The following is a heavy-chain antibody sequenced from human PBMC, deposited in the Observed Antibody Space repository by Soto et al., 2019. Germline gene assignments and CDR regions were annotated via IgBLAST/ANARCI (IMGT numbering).Heavy chain of an antibody. CDR2: ISYDGSNK. V-gene: IGHV3-30*03. CDR1: GFTFSSYG. J-gene: IGHJ4*02. CDR3: ALEWSGHVKPRGGFDY. Sequence: SLRLSCAASGFTFSSYGMHWVRQAPGKGLEWVAVISYDGSNKYYADSVKGRFTISRDNSKNTLYLQMNSLRAEDTAVYYCALEWSGHVKPRGGFDYWGQGTLVTVSS. D-gene: IGHD3-3*01.